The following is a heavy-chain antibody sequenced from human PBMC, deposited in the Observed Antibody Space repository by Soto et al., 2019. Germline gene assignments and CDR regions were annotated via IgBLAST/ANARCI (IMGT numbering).Heavy chain of an antibody. V-gene: IGHV5-51*01. CDR2: IYLGDSDT. CDR3: ARVPTGPSDYYYMDV. J-gene: IGHJ6*03. D-gene: IGHD2-8*02. CDR1: GYSTTTNW. Sequence: GESLKISCNGSGYSTTTNWIAWVRQMPGQGLEWMGIIYLGDSDTRYSPSFQGQVTISVDKSISTAYLQWSSLKASDTAIYYCARVPTGPSDYYYMDVWGKGTMVTVSS.